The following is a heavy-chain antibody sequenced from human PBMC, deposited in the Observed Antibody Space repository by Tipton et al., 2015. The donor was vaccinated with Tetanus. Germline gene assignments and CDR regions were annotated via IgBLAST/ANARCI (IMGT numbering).Heavy chain of an antibody. CDR1: GIDFNRYG. Sequence: SLRLSCAASGIDFNRYGMHWVRQAPGKGLEWLAVTWYDGRNIYVADSVKGRFTISGDTSENSVYLQMDSLRAEDTAVYYCASGSALDYWGQGILVTVSS. CDR2: TWYDGRNI. D-gene: IGHD6-25*01. CDR3: ASGSALDY. J-gene: IGHJ4*02. V-gene: IGHV3-33*01.